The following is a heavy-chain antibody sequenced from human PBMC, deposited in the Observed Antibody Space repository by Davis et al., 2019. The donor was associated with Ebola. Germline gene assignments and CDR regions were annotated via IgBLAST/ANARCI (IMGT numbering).Heavy chain of an antibody. Sequence: ASVKVSCKASGYTFTSYGISWVRQAPGQGLEWMGWISAYNGNTNYAQKLQGRVTMTTDTSTSTAYMELRSLRSDDTAVYYCARRARLERRIVEMFDYWGQGTLVTVSS. CDR1: GYTFTSYG. CDR3: ARRARLERRIVEMFDY. V-gene: IGHV1-18*04. CDR2: ISAYNGNT. J-gene: IGHJ4*02. D-gene: IGHD1-1*01.